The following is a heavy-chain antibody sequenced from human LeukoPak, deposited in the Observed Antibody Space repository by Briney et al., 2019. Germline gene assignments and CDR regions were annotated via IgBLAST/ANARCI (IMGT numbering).Heavy chain of an antibody. CDR2: INGDGSST. J-gene: IGHJ1*01. Sequence: GGSLRLSCAASGFTFNTYWMHWVRQAPGKGLVWVSRINGDGSSTTYADSVKGRFTISRDNAKNTLYLQMNSLRAEDTAVYYCAKVGIAAAGTWDFQHWGQGTLVTVSS. CDR3: AKVGIAAAGTWDFQH. D-gene: IGHD6-13*01. CDR1: GFTFNTYW. V-gene: IGHV3-74*03.